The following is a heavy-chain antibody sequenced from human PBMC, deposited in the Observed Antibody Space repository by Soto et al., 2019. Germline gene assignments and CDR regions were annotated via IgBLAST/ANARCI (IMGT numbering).Heavy chain of an antibody. CDR1: GFTFSNYA. D-gene: IGHD3-22*01. V-gene: IGHV3-23*01. Sequence: EVQLLESGGGLVQPGGSLRLSCAASGFTFSNYAMNWVRQAPGKGLEWVSGISGSGATTFYADSVKGRFTISRDNSKNTLYLQMNSLRDEDTAVFYCAKSRLDSRGPYLRDADCDYWGQGTLVTVSS. CDR3: AKSRLDSRGPYLRDADCDY. J-gene: IGHJ4*02. CDR2: ISGSGATT.